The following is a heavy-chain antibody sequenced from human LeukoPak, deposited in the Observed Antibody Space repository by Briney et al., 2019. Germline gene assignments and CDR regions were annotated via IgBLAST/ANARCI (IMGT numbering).Heavy chain of an antibody. CDR3: AHPSTPDYGGLDY. J-gene: IGHJ4*02. V-gene: IGHV3-23*01. D-gene: IGHD4-17*01. CDR1: GFTFRLYV. CDR2: ITGSGGRI. Sequence: PGGSLRLSCVASGFTFRLYVMTWVRQAPGKGLEWVSAITGSGGRIYYADSVRGRFTISRDNSKNTLYLQMNSLRAEDTAVYYCAHPSTPDYGGLDYWGQGTLVTVSS.